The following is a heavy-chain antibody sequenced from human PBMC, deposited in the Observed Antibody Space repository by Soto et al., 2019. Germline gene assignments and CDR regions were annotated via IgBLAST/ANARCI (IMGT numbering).Heavy chain of an antibody. CDR1: NFSITDGFH. D-gene: IGHD1-26*01. CDR2: INHSGST. J-gene: IGHJ4*02. V-gene: IGHV4-34*01. Sequence: SETLSLTCFVSNFSITDGFHWSWIRQPPGKGLEWIGEINHSGSTNYNPSLKSRVTISVDTSKNQFSLKLSSVTAADTAVYYCARGRKQQLVRQYSGSYRYFDYWGQGTLVTVSS. CDR3: ARGRKQQLVRQYSGSYRYFDY.